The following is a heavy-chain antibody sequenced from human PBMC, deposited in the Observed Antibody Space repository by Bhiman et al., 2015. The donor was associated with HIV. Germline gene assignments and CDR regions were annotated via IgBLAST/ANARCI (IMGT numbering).Heavy chain of an antibody. J-gene: IGHJ6*02. CDR2: ISSSSSYI. Sequence: VQLVESGGGVVQPGGSLRLSCTASGFTLNTYAVHWVRQAPGKGLEWVSSISSSSSYIYYADSVKGRFTISRDNAKNSLYLQMNSLRAEDTGVYNCARDQAREVNGMDVWGQGTTVTVSS. V-gene: IGHV3-21*03. D-gene: IGHD3-10*01. CDR1: GFTLNTYA. CDR3: ARDQAREVNGMDV.